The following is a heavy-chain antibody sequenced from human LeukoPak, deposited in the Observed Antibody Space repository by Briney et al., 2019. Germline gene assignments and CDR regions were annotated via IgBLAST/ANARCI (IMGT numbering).Heavy chain of an antibody. CDR2: IYPGDSDT. V-gene: IGHV5-51*01. Sequence: GESLKISCKGSGYSFTSYWIGWVRQVPGKGLEWMGIIYPGDSDTRYSPSFQGQVTISADKSISTAYLQWSSLKASDTAMYYCARLSGSYFPYYYGMDVWGQGTTVTVSS. CDR1: GYSFTSYW. D-gene: IGHD1-26*01. CDR3: ARLSGSYFPYYYGMDV. J-gene: IGHJ6*02.